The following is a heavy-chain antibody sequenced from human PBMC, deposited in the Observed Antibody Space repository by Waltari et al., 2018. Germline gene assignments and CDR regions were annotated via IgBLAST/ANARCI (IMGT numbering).Heavy chain of an antibody. Sequence: QVQLQQWGAGLLKPSETLSLTCAVYGGSFSGYYWSWIRQPPGKGLEWIGEINHSGSTNYNPSRSSRVTISVDTSKNQFSLKRSSVTAADTAVYYCARWPLSGYYLDYWGQGTLVTVSS. CDR3: ARWPLSGYYLDY. D-gene: IGHD3-22*01. J-gene: IGHJ4*02. V-gene: IGHV4-34*01. CDR2: INHSGST. CDR1: GGSFSGYY.